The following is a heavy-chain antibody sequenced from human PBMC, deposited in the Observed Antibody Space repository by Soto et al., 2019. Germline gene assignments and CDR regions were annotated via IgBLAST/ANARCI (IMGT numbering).Heavy chain of an antibody. CDR2: INCNSGGT. Sequence: ASVKVSCKASGYTFTGYYMHWVRQAPGQGLEWMGWINCNSGGTNYAQNFQGRVTMTRDTSISTDYRELSRLISDDTAMYYCARARLPAYYDSSGYYVFDIWGQGTMVTVSS. CDR1: GYTFTGYY. CDR3: ARARLPAYYDSSGYYVFDI. V-gene: IGHV1-2*02. J-gene: IGHJ3*02. D-gene: IGHD3-22*01.